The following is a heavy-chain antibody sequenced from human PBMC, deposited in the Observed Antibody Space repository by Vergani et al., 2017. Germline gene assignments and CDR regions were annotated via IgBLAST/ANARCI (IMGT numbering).Heavy chain of an antibody. J-gene: IGHJ5*02. Sequence: QVQLVPSGAEVKKPGASVKVSCKASGYTFTSYYMHWVRQAPGQGLEWMGIINPSGGSTSYAQKFQGRVTMTRDTSTSTVYMELSSLRSEDTAVYYCARDRIAAAGMGYCWFDPWGQGTLVTVSS. CDR2: INPSGGST. CDR3: ARDRIAAAGMGYCWFDP. CDR1: GYTFTSYY. V-gene: IGHV1-46*01. D-gene: IGHD6-13*01.